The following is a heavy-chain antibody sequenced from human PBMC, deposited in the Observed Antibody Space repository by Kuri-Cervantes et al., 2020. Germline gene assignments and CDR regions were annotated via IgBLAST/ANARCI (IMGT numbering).Heavy chain of an antibody. CDR3: ARGVAARFWFDP. V-gene: IGHV4-34*01. D-gene: IGHD6-6*01. CDR2: INHSGNT. J-gene: IGHJ5*02. Sequence: SETLSLTCAVYGGSFNDFYWTWIRQPPGKGLEWIGEINHSGNTNYNPSLKSRVTISVDTSKNQFSLKLSSVTAADTAVYYCARGVAARFWFDPWGQGTLVTVSS. CDR1: GGSFNDFY.